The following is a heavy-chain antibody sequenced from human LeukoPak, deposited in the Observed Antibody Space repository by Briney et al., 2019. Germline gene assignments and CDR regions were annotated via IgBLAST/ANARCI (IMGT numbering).Heavy chain of an antibody. CDR2: IYYSGRT. CDR1: GGSVRSGSYY. Sequence: SETLSLTCTVSGGSVRSGSYYWNWIRQPPEKGLEWIGYIYYSGRTDYNPSLKSRVTISVDTSKNLFSLKLSSVTAADTAVYCCARSALGRDAFDIWGQGTMVTVSS. V-gene: IGHV4-61*03. D-gene: IGHD1-26*01. CDR3: ARSALGRDAFDI. J-gene: IGHJ3*02.